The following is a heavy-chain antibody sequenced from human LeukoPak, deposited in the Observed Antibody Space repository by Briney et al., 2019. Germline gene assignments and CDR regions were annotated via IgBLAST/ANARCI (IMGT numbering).Heavy chain of an antibody. J-gene: IGHJ5*02. Sequence: SETLSLTCTVSGGSISSSSYYWGWIRQPPGKGLEWIGSIYYSGSTYYNPSLKSRVTISVDTSKNQFSLKLSSVTAADTAVYYCASRPLYYDSSGWFDPWGQGTLVTVSS. CDR2: IYYSGST. D-gene: IGHD3-22*01. CDR3: ASRPLYYDSSGWFDP. CDR1: GGSISSSSYY. V-gene: IGHV4-39*01.